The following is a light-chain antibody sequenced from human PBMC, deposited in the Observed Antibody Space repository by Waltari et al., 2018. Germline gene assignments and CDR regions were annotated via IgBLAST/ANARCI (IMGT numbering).Light chain of an antibody. Sequence: EIVLTQSPGTASLSPGERVTLSCRASQSVCSSSLAWYQQKPGQAPRLVIYRASRRATGIPDRFSGSGSGTDFSLTISRLEPEDFAVYCCQQHGTLPATFGQGTKVEIK. J-gene: IGKJ1*01. CDR2: RAS. CDR3: QQHGTLPAT. CDR1: QSVCSSS. V-gene: IGKV3-20*01.